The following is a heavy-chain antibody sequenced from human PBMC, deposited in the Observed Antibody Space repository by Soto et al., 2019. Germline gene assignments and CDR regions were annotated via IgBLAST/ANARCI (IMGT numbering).Heavy chain of an antibody. CDR3: ARDLHGDYGHYYGMDV. D-gene: IGHD4-17*01. CDR2: IYYSGST. CDR1: GGSISSYY. Sequence: QVQLQESGPGLVKPSETLSLTCTVSGGSISSYYWSWIRQPPGKGLEWIGYIYYSGSTNYNPSLKSRVTISVDTSKNQFSLKLSSVTAADTAVYYCARDLHGDYGHYYGMDVWGQGTTVTVSS. V-gene: IGHV4-59*01. J-gene: IGHJ6*02.